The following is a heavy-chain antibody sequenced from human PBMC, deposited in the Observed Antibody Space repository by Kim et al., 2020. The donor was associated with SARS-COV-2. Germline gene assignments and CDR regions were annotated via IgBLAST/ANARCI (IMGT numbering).Heavy chain of an antibody. V-gene: IGHV1-8*01. CDR1: GYTFTSYD. CDR2: MNPNSGNT. D-gene: IGHD3-22*01. J-gene: IGHJ6*03. Sequence: ASVKVSCKASGYTFTSYDINWVRQATGQGLAWMGWMNPNSGNTGYAQKFQGRVTMTRNTSISTAYMELSSLRSEDTAVYYCARGLSVSMIVVVITTSYYYMDVWGKGTTVTVSS. CDR3: ARGLSVSMIVVVITTSYYYMDV.